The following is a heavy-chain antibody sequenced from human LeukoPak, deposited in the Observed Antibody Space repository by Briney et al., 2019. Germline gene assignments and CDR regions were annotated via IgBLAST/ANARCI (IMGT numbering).Heavy chain of an antibody. Sequence: GGSLRLSCAASGFTFSSYTMSWVRQAPGKGLEWVSAISHTSEYTYHADSVKGRFTVSRDNSKNTLYLQMNSLRAEDTAMYYCAKGSSAGRPYYFDYWGQGTLVTVSS. CDR1: GFTFSSYT. J-gene: IGHJ4*02. D-gene: IGHD3-10*01. CDR3: AKGSSAGRPYYFDY. V-gene: IGHV3-23*01. CDR2: ISHTSEYT.